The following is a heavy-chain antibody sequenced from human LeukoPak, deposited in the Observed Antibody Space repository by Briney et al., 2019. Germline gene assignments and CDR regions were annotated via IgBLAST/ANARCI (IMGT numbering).Heavy chain of an antibody. CDR1: GVSISSDNW. D-gene: IGHD3-10*01. V-gene: IGHV4-4*02. CDR3: ATRHHSRTYMVPLDS. CDR2: AHRSGDT. Sequence: SGTLSLTCAVYGVSISSDNWWTWVRQPPGKGLEGIGEAHRSGDTKYNPSLNGRVTISMDNSKNQLSLNLISVTAADTAIYFCATRHHSRTYMVPLDSWGQGTLVTVSS. J-gene: IGHJ4*02.